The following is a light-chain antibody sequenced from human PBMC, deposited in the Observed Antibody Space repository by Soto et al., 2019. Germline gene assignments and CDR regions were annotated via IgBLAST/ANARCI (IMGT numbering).Light chain of an antibody. V-gene: IGKV3-20*01. Sequence: EIVLTQSPGTLSLSPGERATLSCRASQSVSSSYLAWYQQKPGQAPRLLIYGASSRATGIPDRFSGSGSGTDFTLTISILEPEDFAVYYCRQYGSSPPWTFGQGTKVEIK. CDR3: RQYGSSPPWT. CDR1: QSVSSSY. CDR2: GAS. J-gene: IGKJ1*01.